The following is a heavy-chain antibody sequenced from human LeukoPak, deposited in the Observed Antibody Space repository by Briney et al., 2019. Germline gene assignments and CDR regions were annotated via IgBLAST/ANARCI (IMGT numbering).Heavy chain of an antibody. CDR3: ARDPNGDYIGTFDM. CDR1: GFTFSSYG. V-gene: IGHV3-30*02. D-gene: IGHD4-17*01. J-gene: IGHJ3*02. Sequence: GGSLRLSCAASGFTFSSYGMHWVRQAPGKGLEWVAFIRYDGSNKYYADSVKGRFTISRDNSKNTLYLQMNSLRVDDTAMYFCARDPNGDYIGTFDMRGRGTMVSVSS. CDR2: IRYDGSNK.